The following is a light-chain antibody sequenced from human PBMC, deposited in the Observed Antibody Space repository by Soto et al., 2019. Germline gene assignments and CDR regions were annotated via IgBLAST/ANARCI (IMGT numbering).Light chain of an antibody. CDR3: SSYTSSSTPLYV. CDR2: EVS. Sequence: QSALTQPASVSGSPGQSITISCTGTNSDVGVYNYVSWYQQHPGKAPKLVIYEVSNRPSGVSNRFSGSKSGNTASLTISGLQAEDEADYYCSSYTSSSTPLYVFGTGTK. CDR1: NSDVGVYNY. V-gene: IGLV2-14*01. J-gene: IGLJ1*01.